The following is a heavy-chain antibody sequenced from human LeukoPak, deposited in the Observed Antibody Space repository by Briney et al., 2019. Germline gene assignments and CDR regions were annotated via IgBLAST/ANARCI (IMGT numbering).Heavy chain of an antibody. CDR1: GFTFSSYA. CDR2: ISGSGGST. CDR3: AKDQIFDPDIVVVPAAIPYFDY. V-gene: IGHV3-23*01. Sequence: GGSLRLSCAASGFTFSSYAMSWVRQAPGKGLEWVSAISGSGGSTYYADSVKGRFTISRDNSKNTLYLQMNSLRAEDTAVYYCAKDQIFDPDIVVVPAAIPYFDYWGQGTLVTVSS. D-gene: IGHD2-2*02. J-gene: IGHJ4*02.